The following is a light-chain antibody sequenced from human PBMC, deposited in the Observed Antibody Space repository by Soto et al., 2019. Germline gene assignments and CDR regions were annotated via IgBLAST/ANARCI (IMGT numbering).Light chain of an antibody. J-gene: IGKJ5*01. Sequence: EIVLTQSPATLSSFPGDRVTLSCRASQSVSNSYLAWYQQTPGQAPRLLIYAASTRAAAIPDRFSGSGSGTDFTLTISRLEPEDFAVYYCQQYGSTPITFAQGTRLEL. CDR3: QQYGSTPIT. CDR2: AAS. CDR1: QSVSNSY. V-gene: IGKV3-20*01.